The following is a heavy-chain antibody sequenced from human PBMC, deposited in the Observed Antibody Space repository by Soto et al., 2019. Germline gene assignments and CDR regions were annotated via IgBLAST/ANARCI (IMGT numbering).Heavy chain of an antibody. CDR3: ARSDEAYKCVDS. V-gene: IGHV4-59*08. D-gene: IGHD1-1*01. CDR1: GGSIRDFH. J-gene: IGHJ5*01. CDR2: IYDGGST. Sequence: QVQLQESGPGLVKPSETLSLTCTVSGGSIRDFHWNWIRQPPGKRLEWIGYIYDGGSTKYNPSLKSRVASSGDIPNNQASLKLRSMTAADTAIYYCARSDEAYKCVDSWVHGTLVTVS.